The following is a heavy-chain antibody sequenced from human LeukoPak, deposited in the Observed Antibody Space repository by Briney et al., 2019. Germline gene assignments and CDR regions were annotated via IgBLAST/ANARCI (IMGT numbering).Heavy chain of an antibody. CDR1: GGSISSYY. CDR2: IYYSGST. D-gene: IGHD3-9*01. V-gene: IGHV4-59*01. J-gene: IGHJ3*02. CDR3: ARVFYDIVSPGVGFDI. Sequence: SETLSLTCTVSGGSISSYYWSWIRQPPGKGLEWIGYIYYSGSTNYNPSLKSRVTISVDASKNQFSLKLSSVTAADTAVYYCARVFYDIVSPGVGFDIWGQGTLVTVSS.